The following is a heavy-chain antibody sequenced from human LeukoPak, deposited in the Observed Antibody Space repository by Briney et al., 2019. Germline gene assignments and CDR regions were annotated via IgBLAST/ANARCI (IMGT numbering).Heavy chain of an antibody. CDR3: ARGRGDLRGDAFDI. CDR1: GYTFTGYY. J-gene: IGHJ3*02. CDR2: IIPIFGTA. D-gene: IGHD2-21*02. Sequence: GASVKVSCKASGYTFTGYYMHWVRQAPGQGLEWMGGIIPIFGTANYAQKFQGRVTITADESTSTVYMELSSLRSEDTAVYYCARGRGDLRGDAFDIWGQGTMVTVSS. V-gene: IGHV1-69*13.